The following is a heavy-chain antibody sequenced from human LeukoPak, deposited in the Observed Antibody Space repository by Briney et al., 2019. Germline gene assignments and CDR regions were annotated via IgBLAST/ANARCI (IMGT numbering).Heavy chain of an antibody. CDR2: IYHSGTT. D-gene: IGHD6-13*01. Sequence: TLSLTCAVSGGSISSGGYSWNWIRQPPGKGLEWIGYIYHSGTTYYNPSLKSRVTISVDRSKNQFSLKLSSVTAADTAVYYCARDQSSSWYWFDPWGQGTLVTVSS. V-gene: IGHV4-30-2*01. CDR3: ARDQSSSWYWFDP. J-gene: IGHJ5*02. CDR1: GGSISSGGYS.